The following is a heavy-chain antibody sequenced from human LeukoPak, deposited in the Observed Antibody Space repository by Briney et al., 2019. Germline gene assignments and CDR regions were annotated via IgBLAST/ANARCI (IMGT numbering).Heavy chain of an antibody. J-gene: IGHJ5*02. CDR1: GFTFSSYA. V-gene: IGHV3-23*01. CDR2: ISGSGGST. D-gene: IGHD1-7*01. Sequence: GGSLRLPCAASGFTFSSYAMSWVRQAPGKGLEWVSAISGSGGSTYYADSVKGRFTISRDNSKNTLYLQMNSLRAEDTAVYYCAKAVSYNWNYSWFDPWGQGTLVTVSS. CDR3: AKAVSYNWNYSWFDP.